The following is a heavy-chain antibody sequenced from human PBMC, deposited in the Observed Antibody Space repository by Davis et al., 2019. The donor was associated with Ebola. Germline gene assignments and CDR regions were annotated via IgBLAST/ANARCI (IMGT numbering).Heavy chain of an antibody. J-gene: IGHJ4*02. D-gene: IGHD3-9*01. V-gene: IGHV3-15*01. Sequence: GESLKISCAASGLTFNNAWMTWVRQAPGGGLEWVGRIKSNAYSATPEYAAAVKGRFTISRDDTNHIVYLQMNSLKTEDTALYYCTTDPEDILTGSNSFDYWGQGTLVTVSS. CDR3: TTDPEDILTGSNSFDY. CDR2: IKSNAYSATP. CDR1: GLTFNNAW.